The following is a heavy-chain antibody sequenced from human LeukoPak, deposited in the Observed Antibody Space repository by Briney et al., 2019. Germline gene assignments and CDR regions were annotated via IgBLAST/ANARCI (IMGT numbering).Heavy chain of an antibody. CDR3: ARQFGLMRSSRHLDP. CDR2: VYFNRDT. Sequence: PSDPLSLTCNVSSGSIRSYYWTWVRQPPGKTLQWIGNVYFNRDTNFNPSLKSRVTISVDTSNNQFSLKLSSVTAADTAVYYCARQFGLMRSSRHLDPWGPGILVTVSA. V-gene: IGHV4-59*08. CDR1: SGSIRSYY. D-gene: IGHD6-6*01. J-gene: IGHJ5*02.